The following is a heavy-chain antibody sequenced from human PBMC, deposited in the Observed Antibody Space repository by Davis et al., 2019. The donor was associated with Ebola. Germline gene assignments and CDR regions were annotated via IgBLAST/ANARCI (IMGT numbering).Heavy chain of an antibody. V-gene: IGHV3-53*01. Sequence: PGGSLRLSCAASGFTVSSNYMSWVRQAPGKGLEWVSVIYSGGSTYYAGSVKGRFTVSRDNSKNSLYLQMNSLRAEDTAVYYCARDAPMDVWGKGTTVTVSS. CDR2: IYSGGST. J-gene: IGHJ6*04. CDR3: ARDAPMDV. CDR1: GFTVSSNY.